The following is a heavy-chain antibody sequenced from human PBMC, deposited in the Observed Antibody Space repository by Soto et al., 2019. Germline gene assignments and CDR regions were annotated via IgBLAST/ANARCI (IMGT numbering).Heavy chain of an antibody. CDR1: VLPFSSYE. Sequence: GGALRLSCEISVLPFSSYEQNWVRQTPGKGLEWVSWVSSDDYTPYYADSVKGRFTISRDNVRNTLYLQMNSLRAEDAAVYSCATSGLYGRYFQHWGQGTLVTVSS. D-gene: IGHD3-16*01. CDR2: VSSDDYTP. J-gene: IGHJ1*01. CDR3: ATSGLYGRYFQH. V-gene: IGHV3-48*03.